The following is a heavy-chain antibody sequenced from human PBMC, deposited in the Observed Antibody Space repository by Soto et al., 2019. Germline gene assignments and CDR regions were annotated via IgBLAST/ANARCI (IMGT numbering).Heavy chain of an antibody. CDR3: ARAGSGSYSLHSYDYMDV. V-gene: IGHV6-1*01. Sequence: SQTLSLTCAISGDSVSSNSAAWNWIRQSPSRGLEWLGRTYYRSKWYNDYAVSVKSRITINPDTSKNQFSLQLNSVTPEDTAVYYCARAGSGSYSLHSYDYMDVWGKGTTVTVSS. CDR2: TYYRSKWYN. J-gene: IGHJ6*03. CDR1: GDSVSSNSAA. D-gene: IGHD1-26*01.